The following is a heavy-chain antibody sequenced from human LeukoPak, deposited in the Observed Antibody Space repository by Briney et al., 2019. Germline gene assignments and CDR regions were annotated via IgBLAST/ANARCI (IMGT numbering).Heavy chain of an antibody. CDR1: GGSISSSSYY. CDR2: IYYSGST. D-gene: IGHD6-19*01. CDR3: ARLEASSGWDWFDP. Sequence: QPSETLSLTCTVSGGSISSSSYYWGWIRQPPGKGLEWIGSIYYSGSTYYNPSLKSRVTISVDTSKNQFSLKLSSVTAADTAVYYCARLEASSGWDWFDPWGQGTLVTVSS. V-gene: IGHV4-39*01. J-gene: IGHJ5*02.